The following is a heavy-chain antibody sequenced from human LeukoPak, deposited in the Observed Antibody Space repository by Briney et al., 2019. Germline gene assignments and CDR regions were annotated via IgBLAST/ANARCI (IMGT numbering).Heavy chain of an antibody. CDR1: GFTFSSYA. CDR2: ISGSGGST. V-gene: IGHV3-23*01. D-gene: IGHD6-13*01. J-gene: IGHJ3*02. CDR3: AKGYSSIVSGAFDI. Sequence: GGSLRLSXAASGFTFSSYAMSWVRQAPGKGLEWVSAISGSGGSTYYADSVKGRFTISRDNSKNTLYLQMNSLRAEDTAAYYCAKGYSSIVSGAFDIWGQGTMVTVSS.